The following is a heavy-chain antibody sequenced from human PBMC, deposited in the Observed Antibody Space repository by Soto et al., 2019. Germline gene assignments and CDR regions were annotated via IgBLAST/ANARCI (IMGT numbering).Heavy chain of an antibody. CDR3: AKGMTGFCDDSGCTPIDY. V-gene: IGHV3-23*01. D-gene: IGHD3-16*01. CDR1: GFTFSNYA. CDR2: VSTSGGTI. Sequence: EVQLLESGGGLVQPGGSLRLSCVASGFTFSNYAMSWVRQAPGKGLEWVSSVSTSGGTIFYADSVKGRFTISRDNSENTMYLQMNSLRAADTAGYYCAKGMTGFCDDSGCTPIDYWGQGTLVTVSS. J-gene: IGHJ4*02.